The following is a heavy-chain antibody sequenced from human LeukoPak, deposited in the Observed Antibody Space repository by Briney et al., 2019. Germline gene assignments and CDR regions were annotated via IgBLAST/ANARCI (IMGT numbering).Heavy chain of an antibody. CDR2: IRYDGSNK. J-gene: IGHJ4*02. D-gene: IGHD4-17*01. V-gene: IGHV3-30*02. CDR3: AKDATVTTGYYFDY. Sequence: GGSLRLSCAASGFTFSSYGMHWVRQAPGKGLEWVAFIRYDGSNKYYADSVKGRFTISRDNSKNTLYLQVNSLRAEDTAVYYCAKDATVTTGYYFDYWGQGTLVTVSS. CDR1: GFTFSSYG.